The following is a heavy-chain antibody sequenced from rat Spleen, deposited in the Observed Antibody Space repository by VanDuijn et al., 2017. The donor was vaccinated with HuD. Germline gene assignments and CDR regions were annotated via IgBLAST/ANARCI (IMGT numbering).Heavy chain of an antibody. D-gene: IGHD1-6*01. Sequence: EVQLVESDGGLVQPGRSLKLSCVASGFTFNDCYMAWVRQAPTKGLEWVATISYDGSSTYYRDSVKGRFTISRDNAKNTLYLQMDSLRSEDTATYYCATGPRILRLDWFAYWGQGTLVTVSS. CDR3: ATGPRILRLDWFAY. CDR1: GFTFNDCY. CDR2: ISYDGSST. V-gene: IGHV5-29*01. J-gene: IGHJ3*01.